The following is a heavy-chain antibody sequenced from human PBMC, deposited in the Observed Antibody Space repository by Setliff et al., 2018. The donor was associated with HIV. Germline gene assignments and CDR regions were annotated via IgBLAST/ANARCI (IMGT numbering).Heavy chain of an antibody. V-gene: IGHV4-59*01. Sequence: SETLSLTCTVSGAPLSSYYLNWIRQPPGKGLEWIGYIFYSGTTNYNPSLKSRVTMSVDASKNQFSLILSSVTAADTAVYYCAKKGNGDYHFDYWGQGTLVTVSS. D-gene: IGHD4-17*01. J-gene: IGHJ4*02. CDR3: AKKGNGDYHFDY. CDR2: IFYSGTT. CDR1: GAPLSSYY.